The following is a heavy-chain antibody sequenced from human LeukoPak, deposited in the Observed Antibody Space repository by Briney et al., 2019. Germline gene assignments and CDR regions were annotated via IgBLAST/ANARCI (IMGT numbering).Heavy chain of an antibody. V-gene: IGHV3-74*01. CDR3: ARAGASGWYAAGWFDP. Sequence: GGSLRLSCAASGFPFNNYWMHWVRQAPRKGLVWVSRINTDGRTTRYAASVQGRFTISRDNAKNTLSLQMNSLRDDDTAVYYCARAGASGWYAAGWFDPWGQGTLVTVSS. D-gene: IGHD6-19*01. CDR1: GFPFNNYW. CDR2: INTDGRTT. J-gene: IGHJ5*02.